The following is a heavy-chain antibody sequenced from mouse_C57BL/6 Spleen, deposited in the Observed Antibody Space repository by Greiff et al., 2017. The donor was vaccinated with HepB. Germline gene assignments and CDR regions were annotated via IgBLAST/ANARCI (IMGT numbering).Heavy chain of an antibody. V-gene: IGHV1-39*01. D-gene: IGHD1-1*01. Sequence: EVQLQQSGPELVKPGASVKISCKASGYSFTDYNMNWVKQSNGKSLEWIGVINPNYGTTSYNQKFKGKATLTVDQSSSTAYMQLNSLTSEDSAVYYCARSEATVVAREDYYAIDYWGQGTSVTVSS. CDR3: ARSEATVVAREDYYAIDY. CDR2: INPNYGTT. CDR1: GYSFTDYN. J-gene: IGHJ4*01.